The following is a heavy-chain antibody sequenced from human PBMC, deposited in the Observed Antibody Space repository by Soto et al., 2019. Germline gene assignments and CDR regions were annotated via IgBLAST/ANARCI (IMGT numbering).Heavy chain of an antibody. CDR3: ARYVGDCSGGSCSTQYNWFDP. CDR2: ISAYNGNT. Sequence: GASVKVSCKASGYTFTSYGISWVRQAPGQGLEWMGWISAYNGNTNYAQKLQGRVTMTTDTSTSTAYMELRSLRSDDTAVYYCARYVGDCSGGSCSTQYNWFDPWGQGTLVTVSS. CDR1: GYTFTSYG. J-gene: IGHJ5*02. D-gene: IGHD2-15*01. V-gene: IGHV1-18*01.